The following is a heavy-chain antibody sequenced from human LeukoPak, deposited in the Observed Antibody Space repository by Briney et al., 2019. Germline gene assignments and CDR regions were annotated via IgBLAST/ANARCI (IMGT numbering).Heavy chain of an antibody. D-gene: IGHD5-18*01. V-gene: IGHV1-69*06. Sequence: SVTVSCKASGGTFSSYAISWVRQAPGQGLEWMGGISAIFGTANYAQKFQGRVTITADKSTSTAYMELSSLRSEDTAVYYCARGRPGYSYGDTYYYYYMDVWGKGTTVTVSS. CDR1: GGTFSSYA. CDR2: ISAIFGTA. J-gene: IGHJ6*03. CDR3: ARGRPGYSYGDTYYYYYMDV.